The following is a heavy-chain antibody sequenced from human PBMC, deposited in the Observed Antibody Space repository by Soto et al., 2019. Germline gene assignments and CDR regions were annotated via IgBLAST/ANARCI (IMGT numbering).Heavy chain of an antibody. CDR2: MNPNSGNT. CDR1: GYTFTSYD. Sequence: ASVKVSCKASGYTFTSYDINWVRQATGQGLEWMGWMNPNSGNTGYAQKFQGRVTMTRNTSISTAYMELSSLRSEDTAVYYCARAGFDGSSTSCYYYGMDVWGQGTTVTVSS. J-gene: IGHJ6*02. V-gene: IGHV1-8*01. CDR3: ARAGFDGSSTSCYYYGMDV. D-gene: IGHD2-2*01.